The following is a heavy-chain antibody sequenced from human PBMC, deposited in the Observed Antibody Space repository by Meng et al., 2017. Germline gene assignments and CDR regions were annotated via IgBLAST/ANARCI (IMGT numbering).Heavy chain of an antibody. J-gene: IGHJ4*02. Sequence: QGRPVQSEAEVNKPGSSVKVSCKASGGTFSSYAISWVRQAPGQGLEWMGGIIPIFGTANYAQKFQGRVTITADESTSTAYMELSSLRSEDTAVYYSAREGPCGGDCSGFDYWGQGTLVTVSS. CDR3: AREGPCGGDCSGFDY. V-gene: IGHV1-69*12. CDR2: IIPIFGTA. D-gene: IGHD2-21*02. CDR1: GGTFSSYA.